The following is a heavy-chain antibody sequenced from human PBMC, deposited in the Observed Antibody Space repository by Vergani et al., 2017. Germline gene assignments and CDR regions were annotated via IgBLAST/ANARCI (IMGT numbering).Heavy chain of an antibody. CDR1: GYTLTELS. D-gene: IGHD1-26*01. Sequence: QVQLVQSGAEVKKPGASVKVSCKVSGYTLTELSMHWVRQAPGKGLEWMGGFDPEDGETIYAQKFQGRGTMTEDTSTDTAYMELSSLRSEDTAVYYCATVSRVGATTPYYFDYWGQGTLVTVSS. V-gene: IGHV1-24*01. J-gene: IGHJ4*02. CDR3: ATVSRVGATTPYYFDY. CDR2: FDPEDGET.